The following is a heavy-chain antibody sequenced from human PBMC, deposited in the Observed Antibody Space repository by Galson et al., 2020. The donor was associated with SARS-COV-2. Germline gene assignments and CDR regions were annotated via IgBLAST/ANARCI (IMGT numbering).Heavy chain of an antibody. CDR1: GGSISGGDDS. V-gene: IGHV4-30-2*01. J-gene: IGHJ5*02. Sequence: ETSETLSLTCAVSGGSISGGDDSWNWIRQPPGKGLEWIGYIFHSGTTYYNPSLRSRVTMSVDRSRNQFSLKLKSVTAADMAVYYCARGSPLSWGSYHYFFDAWGQGKLVIVSS. CDR2: IFHSGTT. D-gene: IGHD3-16*02. CDR3: ARGSPLSWGSYHYFFDA.